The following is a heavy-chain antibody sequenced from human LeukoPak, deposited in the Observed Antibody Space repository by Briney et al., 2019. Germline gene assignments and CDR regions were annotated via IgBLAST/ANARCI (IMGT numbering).Heavy chain of an antibody. V-gene: IGHV3-33*01. CDR1: GFTFSSYG. J-gene: IGHJ4*02. CDR2: IWYDGSNN. Sequence: GGSLRLSCAASGFTFSSYGMHWVRQAPGKGLEWVAIIWYDGSNNYYADSVKGRFTISRDNSKNTLSLQMNSLRAEDTAVYYCARDSIAVAGCFDSGAREPWSPSPQ. CDR3: ARDSIAVAGCFDS. D-gene: IGHD6-19*01.